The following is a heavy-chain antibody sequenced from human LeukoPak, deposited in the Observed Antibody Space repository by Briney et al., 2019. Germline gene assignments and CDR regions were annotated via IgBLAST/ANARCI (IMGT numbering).Heavy chain of an antibody. CDR3: ARTGDGFDY. Sequence: SETLSLTCTVSGGSISSYYWSWIREPPGKGLEWIGYIYYSGSTNYNPSLKSRVTISVDTSKNQFSLKLSSVTAADTAVYYCARTGDGFDYWGQGTLVPVSS. J-gene: IGHJ4*02. D-gene: IGHD3-16*01. CDR2: IYYSGST. V-gene: IGHV4-59*01. CDR1: GGSISSYY.